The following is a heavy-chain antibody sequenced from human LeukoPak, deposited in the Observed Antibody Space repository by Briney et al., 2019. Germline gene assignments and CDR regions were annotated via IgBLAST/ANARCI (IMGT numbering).Heavy chain of an antibody. CDR3: ARGGIAVPGTYYYYYYMDV. J-gene: IGHJ6*03. V-gene: IGHV3-48*01. CDR2: ISSSSSTI. Sequence: AGGSLRLXCAASGFTFSSYSMNWVRQAPGKGLEWVSYISSSSSTIYYADSVKGRFTISRDNAKNSLYLQMNSLRAEDTAVYYCARGGIAVPGTYYYYYYMDVWGKGTTVTVSS. CDR1: GFTFSSYS. D-gene: IGHD6-19*01.